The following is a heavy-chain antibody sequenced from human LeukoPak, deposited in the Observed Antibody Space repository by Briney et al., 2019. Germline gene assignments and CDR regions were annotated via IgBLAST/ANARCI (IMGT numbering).Heavy chain of an antibody. D-gene: IGHD2-15*01. CDR3: ARDYYCSGGSCYYPNWFDP. CDR2: IYTSGST. V-gene: IGHV4-4*07. Sequence: PSETLSLTCTVSGGSISSYYWSWIRQPAGKGLEWIGRIYTSGSTNHNPSLKSRVTMSVDTSKNQFSLKLSSVTAADTAVYYCARDYYCSGGSCYYPNWFDPWGQGTLVTVSS. J-gene: IGHJ5*02. CDR1: GGSISSYY.